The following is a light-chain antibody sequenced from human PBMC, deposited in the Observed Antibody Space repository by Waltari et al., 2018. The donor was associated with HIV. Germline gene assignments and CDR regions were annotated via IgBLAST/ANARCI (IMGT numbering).Light chain of an antibody. CDR2: EDD. V-gene: IGLV6-57*02. CDR1: SGSIATYV. J-gene: IGLJ2*01. Sequence: KFMLIQTHSVSGSPGKSVTISCTGSSGSIATYVVQWFQQRPGSVPTTLIYEDDQRPSGVPDRFSGSIYGSSNSASLTSAGLKPEDEAVYYCQSFDADNQVFGGGTKLTVL. CDR3: QSFDADNQV.